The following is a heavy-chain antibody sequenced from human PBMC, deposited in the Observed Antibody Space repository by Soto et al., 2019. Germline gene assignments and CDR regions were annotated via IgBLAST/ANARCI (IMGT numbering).Heavy chain of an antibody. Sequence: EVQLVESGGGLVQPGGSLRLSCAASGFSLYNYAMDWVRQAPGQGLEWVSYISLSSANIHYADSVRGRFTVSRDNAKSSLYQQMTTRRAEDTTVYYCVSDPSRGNEWARYVDIWGRGTLVTVAS. J-gene: IGHJ2*01. CDR2: ISLSSANI. CDR3: VSDPSRGNEWARYVDI. D-gene: IGHD1-1*01. CDR1: GFSLYNYA. V-gene: IGHV3-48*01.